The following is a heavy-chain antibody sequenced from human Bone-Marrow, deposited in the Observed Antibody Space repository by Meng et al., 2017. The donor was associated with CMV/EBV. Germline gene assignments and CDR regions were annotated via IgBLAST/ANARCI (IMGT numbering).Heavy chain of an antibody. CDR1: GGSFSGYY. CDR3: ARAGNLDWLR. V-gene: IGHV4-34*01. CDR2: INHSGST. J-gene: IGHJ4*02. Sequence: SETLSLTCAVYGGSFSGYYWSWIRQPPGKGLEWIGEINHSGSTNYNPSLKSRVTISVDTSKNQFSLKLSSVTAADTAVYYCARAGNLDWLRWGQGTLVTV. D-gene: IGHD3-9*01.